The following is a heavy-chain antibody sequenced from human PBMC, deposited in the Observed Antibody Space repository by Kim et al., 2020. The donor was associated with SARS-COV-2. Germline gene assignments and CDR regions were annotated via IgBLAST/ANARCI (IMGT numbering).Heavy chain of an antibody. CDR1: GFTFSSYG. Sequence: GGSLRLSCAASGFTFSSYGMHWVRQAPGKGLEWVAVISYDGSNKYYADSVKGRFTISRDNSKNTLYLQMNSLRAEDTAVYYCAKDSQLLDKMYYYYYYMDVWGKGTTVTVSS. CDR3: AKDSQLLDKMYYYYYYMDV. V-gene: IGHV3-30*18. D-gene: IGHD2-2*01. CDR2: ISYDGSNK. J-gene: IGHJ6*03.